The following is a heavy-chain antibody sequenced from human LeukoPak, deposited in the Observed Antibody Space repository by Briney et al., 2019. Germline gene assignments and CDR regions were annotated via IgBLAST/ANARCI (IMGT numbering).Heavy chain of an antibody. CDR1: GASVSDGNYY. CDR3: ARSLGYFDL. D-gene: IGHD6-6*01. V-gene: IGHV4-61*01. CDR2: MFYSEST. J-gene: IGHJ4*02. Sequence: SETLSLTCSVSGASVSDGNYYWSWIRQPPGKGLEWIGYMFYSESTKYNPSLKSRVTISVDKSKNQFSLKLSSVTAADTAVYYCARSLGYFDLWGQGSLVTVSS.